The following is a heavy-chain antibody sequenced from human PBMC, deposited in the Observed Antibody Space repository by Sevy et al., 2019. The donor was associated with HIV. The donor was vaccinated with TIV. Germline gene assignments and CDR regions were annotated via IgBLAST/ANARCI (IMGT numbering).Heavy chain of an antibody. J-gene: IGHJ4*02. CDR3: AINTHLLGYYFDY. V-gene: IGHV1-2*06. CDR1: GYTFTGYY. D-gene: IGHD2-15*01. Sequence: ASVKVSCKASGYTFTGYYMHWVRQAPGQGLEWMGRINPNSGGTNYAQKFQGRVTMTRDTSISTAYMELSRLRSDDTAVHYCAINTHLLGYYFDYWGQGTLVTVSS. CDR2: INPNSGGT.